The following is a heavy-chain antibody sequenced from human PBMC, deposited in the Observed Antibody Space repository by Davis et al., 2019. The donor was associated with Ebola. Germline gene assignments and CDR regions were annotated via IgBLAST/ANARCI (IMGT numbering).Heavy chain of an antibody. D-gene: IGHD3-3*01. V-gene: IGHV3-49*04. J-gene: IGHJ4*02. Sequence: GESLKISCAASGFTFSSYAMSWVRQAPGKGLEWVGFIRSKAYGGTTEYAASVKGRFTISRDDSKSIAYLQMNSLKTEDTAVYYCSRDQAYYDFWSGYEAADYWGQGTLVTVSS. CDR1: GFTFSSYA. CDR3: SRDQAYYDFWSGYEAADY. CDR2: IRSKAYGGTT.